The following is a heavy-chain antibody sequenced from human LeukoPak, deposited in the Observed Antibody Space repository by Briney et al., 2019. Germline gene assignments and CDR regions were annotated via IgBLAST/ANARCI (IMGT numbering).Heavy chain of an antibody. CDR2: INDDGSAT. V-gene: IGHV3-74*01. CDR3: ASALRFIDY. Sequence: GGSLRLSCAASGFTFSNYWMHWVRQVPGKGLVWVSRINDDGSATFYADSVKGRFTISRDNAKNSLYLQMNSLRAEDTAVYYCASALRFIDYWGQGTLVTVSS. CDR1: GFTFSNYW. J-gene: IGHJ4*02. D-gene: IGHD3-3*01.